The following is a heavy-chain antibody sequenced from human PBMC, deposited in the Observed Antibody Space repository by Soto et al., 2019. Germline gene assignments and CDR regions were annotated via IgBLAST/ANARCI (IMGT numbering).Heavy chain of an antibody. Sequence: ASVKVSCKASGYTFTDYYFHWIRQAPGQGLEWMGWLNPNSGATDFAQRFQGRVTLTSDTSISTAYMELNRLTSDDTAVFYCARQSCGSTSCFYDYWGPGTLVTVSS. CDR2: LNPNSGAT. CDR3: ARQSCGSTSCFYDY. CDR1: GYTFTDYY. D-gene: IGHD2-2*01. J-gene: IGHJ4*02. V-gene: IGHV1-2*02.